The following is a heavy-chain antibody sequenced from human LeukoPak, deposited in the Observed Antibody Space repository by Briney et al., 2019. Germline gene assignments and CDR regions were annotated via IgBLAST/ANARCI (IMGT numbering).Heavy chain of an antibody. J-gene: IGHJ6*03. Sequence: PGGSLRLSCAASGFTFSDYYMSWLRQAPGKGREGVSYISSSGSTIYYADSVKGRFTISRDNAKNSLYLQMNSLRAEDTAVYYCARDSIVRGNIGNDMDVWGKGTTVTVSS. D-gene: IGHD2-8*01. V-gene: IGHV3-11*01. CDR1: GFTFSDYY. CDR2: ISSSGSTI. CDR3: ARDSIVRGNIGNDMDV.